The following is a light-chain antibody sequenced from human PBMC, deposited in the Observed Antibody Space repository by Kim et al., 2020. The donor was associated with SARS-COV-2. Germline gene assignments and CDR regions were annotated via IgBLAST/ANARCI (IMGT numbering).Light chain of an antibody. CDR2: RDS. Sequence: SVALGQTARITRGGNNIGSKNVHWYQQKPGQAPVLVIYRDSNRPSGIPERFSGSNSGNTATLTISRAQAGDEADYYCQVWDSSLVVFGGGTQLTVL. CDR1: NIGSKN. J-gene: IGLJ2*01. V-gene: IGLV3-9*01. CDR3: QVWDSSLVV.